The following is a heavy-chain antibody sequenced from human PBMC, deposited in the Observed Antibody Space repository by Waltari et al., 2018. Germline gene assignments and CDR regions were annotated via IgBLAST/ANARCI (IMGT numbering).Heavy chain of an antibody. CDR3: ARDLYYYDSSGQGDGMDV. CDR2: ISSSSSYI. V-gene: IGHV3-21*01. D-gene: IGHD3-22*01. CDR1: GFTFSSYS. J-gene: IGHJ6*02. Sequence: EVQLVESGGGLVKPGGSLRLSCAASGFTFSSYSMNWVRQAPGKGLEWVSSISSSSSYIYYAESVKGRFTISRDNAKNSLYLQMNSLRAEDTAVYYCARDLYYYDSSGQGDGMDVWGQGTTVTVSS.